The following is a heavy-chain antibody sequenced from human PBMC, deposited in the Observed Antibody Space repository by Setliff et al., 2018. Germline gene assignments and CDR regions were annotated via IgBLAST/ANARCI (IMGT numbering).Heavy chain of an antibody. J-gene: IGHJ5*02. CDR3: ARDYQGGWFDP. V-gene: IGHV4-59*01. D-gene: IGHD3-16*01. Sequence: PSETLSLTCTISGGFTSSFYWSWIRQAPGKGLEWIGYVDHSGSTNSSPSLKSRGTISVDTSKTQVSLTLTSVTAADTAVYYCARDYQGGWFDPWGPGTLVTVS. CDR1: GGFTSSFY. CDR2: VDHSGST.